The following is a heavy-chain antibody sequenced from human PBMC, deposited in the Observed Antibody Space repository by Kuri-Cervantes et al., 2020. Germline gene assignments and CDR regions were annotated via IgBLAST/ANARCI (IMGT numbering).Heavy chain of an antibody. Sequence: ASVKVSCKASGYTFTSYYMHWVRQAPGQGLEWMGIINPSGGSTNYAQKFQGRVTMTRDTSISTAYMELSRLRSDDTAVYYCARQIVVDAFDIWGQGTMVTVS. CDR3: ARQIVVDAFDI. CDR2: INPSGGST. V-gene: IGHV1-46*01. CDR1: GYTFTSYY. D-gene: IGHD3-22*01. J-gene: IGHJ3*02.